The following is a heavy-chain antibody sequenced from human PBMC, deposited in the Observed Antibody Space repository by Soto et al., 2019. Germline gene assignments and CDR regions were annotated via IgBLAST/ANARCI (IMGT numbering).Heavy chain of an antibody. CDR1: GDSVTSNVW. V-gene: IGHV4-4*02. J-gene: IGHJ4*02. CDR3: ARDAAVPGESDRFDY. CDR2: AYHNGLT. D-gene: IGHD6-19*01. Sequence: SETLSLTCAVSGDSVTSNVWWSWVRQPPGKGLEWIGEAYHNGLTDYNPSLKSRVTMSVDTSKNEFCLKLTSLTAADTAIYYCARDAAVPGESDRFDYWGQGTLVTVSS.